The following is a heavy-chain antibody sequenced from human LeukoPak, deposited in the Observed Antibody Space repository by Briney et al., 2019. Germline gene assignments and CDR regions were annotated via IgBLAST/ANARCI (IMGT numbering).Heavy chain of an antibody. J-gene: IGHJ3*02. CDR1: GYTFTSYY. Sequence: GASVKVSCTASGYTFTSYYMHWVRQAPGQGLEWMGIINPSGGSTSYAQKFQGRVTMTRDTSTCTVYMELSSLRSEDTAVYYCARRGAYYYDSSGSHGAFDIWGQGTMVTVSS. V-gene: IGHV1-46*01. D-gene: IGHD3-22*01. CDR2: INPSGGST. CDR3: ARRGAYYYDSSGSHGAFDI.